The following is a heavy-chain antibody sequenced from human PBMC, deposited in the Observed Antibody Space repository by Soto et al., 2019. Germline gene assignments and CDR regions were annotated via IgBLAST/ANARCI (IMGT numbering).Heavy chain of an antibody. CDR2: INAGNGNT. V-gene: IGHV1-3*01. J-gene: IGHJ3*02. Sequence: ASVKVSCKASGYTFTSYAMHWVRQAPGQRLEWMGWINAGNGNTKYSQKFQGRVTITRDTSASTAYMELSSLRSEDTALYYFARVLSPGYSSSWYNAFDIWGQGTMVTVSS. D-gene: IGHD6-13*01. CDR3: ARVLSPGYSSSWYNAFDI. CDR1: GYTFTSYA.